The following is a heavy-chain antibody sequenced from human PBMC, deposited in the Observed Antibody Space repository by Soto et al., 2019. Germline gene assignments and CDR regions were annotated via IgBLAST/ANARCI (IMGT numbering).Heavy chain of an antibody. CDR2: IIPIFGTA. CDR1: GGTFSSYA. J-gene: IGHJ1*01. Sequence: SVKVSCKASGGTFSSYAISWVRQAPGQGLEWMGGIIPIFGTANYAQKFQGRVTITADESTTTIYMELSSLRSDDTAIYYCAREENCSGGTCYSEYFHRWGQGTLVTVSS. CDR3: AREENCSGGTCYSEYFHR. D-gene: IGHD2-15*01. V-gene: IGHV1-69*13.